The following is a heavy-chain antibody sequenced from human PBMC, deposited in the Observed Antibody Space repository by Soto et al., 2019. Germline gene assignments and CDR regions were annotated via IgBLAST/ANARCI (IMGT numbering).Heavy chain of an antibody. CDR3: ARGPRYCTNGVCYTTGGGSYYY. D-gene: IGHD2-8*01. J-gene: IGHJ4*02. V-gene: IGHV1-8*01. Sequence: ASVKVSCKASGYTFTSYDINWVRQATGQGLEWIGWMSPNNGNTDYAQKFQGRVTMTRNTSITTAYMELSSLRSDDTAVYYCARGPRYCTNGVCYTTGGGSYYYWGQGTLVTVSS. CDR1: GYTFTSYD. CDR2: MSPNNGNT.